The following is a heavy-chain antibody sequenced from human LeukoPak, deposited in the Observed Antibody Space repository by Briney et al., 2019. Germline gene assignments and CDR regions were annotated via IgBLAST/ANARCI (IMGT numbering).Heavy chain of an antibody. CDR3: ARDKWYYDSSGYYYARYYFDY. D-gene: IGHD3-22*01. V-gene: IGHV3-11*04. Sequence: GGSLRLSCAASGFTFSDYYMSWIRQAPGKGLEWVSYISSSSSTIYYADSVKGRFTISRDNAKNSLYLQMNSLRAEDTAVYYCARDKWYYDSSGYYYARYYFDYWGQGTLVTVSS. J-gene: IGHJ4*02. CDR2: ISSSSSTI. CDR1: GFTFSDYY.